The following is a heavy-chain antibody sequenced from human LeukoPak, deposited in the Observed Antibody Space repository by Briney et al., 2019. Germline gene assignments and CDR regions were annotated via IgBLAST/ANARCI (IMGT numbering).Heavy chain of an antibody. CDR1: GFTFDDYA. CDR2: ISGDGGTT. Sequence: GGSLGLSCAASGFTFDDYAMHWIRQAPGKGLEWVSLISGDGGTTYYADSVKGRFTISRDNSKNSLYLQMNSLRTEDAALYYCAKDIGAYTYGAYWGQGTLVTVPS. D-gene: IGHD5-18*01. J-gene: IGHJ4*02. V-gene: IGHV3-43*02. CDR3: AKDIGAYTYGAY.